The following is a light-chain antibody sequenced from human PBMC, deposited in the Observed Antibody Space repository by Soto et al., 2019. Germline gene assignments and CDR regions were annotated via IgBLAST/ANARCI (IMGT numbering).Light chain of an antibody. V-gene: IGLV3-1*01. CDR2: QDT. CDR1: KLGDKY. J-gene: IGLJ2*01. Sequence: SYEPTQPPSVSVSPGQTASIPCAGDKLGDKYACWFQQKPGQSPVLVIYQDTKRPSGIPERFSGSNSGNTATLTISGTQAMDEADYYCQAWDTSTVVFGGGTKVTVL. CDR3: QAWDTSTVV.